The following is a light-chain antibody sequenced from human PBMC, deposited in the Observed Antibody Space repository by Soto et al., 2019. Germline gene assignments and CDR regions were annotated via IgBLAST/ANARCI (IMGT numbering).Light chain of an antibody. CDR1: QSVSSSY. V-gene: IGKV3-20*01. CDR3: QQYGISSPLT. CDR2: GAS. J-gene: IGKJ4*01. Sequence: EIVLTQSPGTLSLSPGERVTLSCRASQSVSSSYVAWYQQKPGQAPRLLIYGASSRATGIPDGFSGSGSGTDVTLTISRLETEDFAVYYCQQYGISSPLTFGGGTKVEIK.